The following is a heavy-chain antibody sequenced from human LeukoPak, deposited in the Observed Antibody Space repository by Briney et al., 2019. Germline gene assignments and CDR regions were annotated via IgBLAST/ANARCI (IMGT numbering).Heavy chain of an antibody. D-gene: IGHD3-16*01. J-gene: IGHJ4*02. CDR1: GFTFSSYG. CDR3: ARVGYLEY. Sequence: GGSLRLSCAASGFTFSSYGMNWVRRAPGKGLEWISYMNSDSSTIYHADSVRGRFTISRDNAKNSLFLQMNSLRDEDTAVYYCARVGYLEYWGQGTLVTVSS. V-gene: IGHV3-48*02. CDR2: MNSDSSTI.